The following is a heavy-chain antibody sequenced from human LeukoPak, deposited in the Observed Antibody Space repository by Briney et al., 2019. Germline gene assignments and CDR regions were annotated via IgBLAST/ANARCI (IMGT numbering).Heavy chain of an antibody. CDR3: ARDSRGSSWFFDY. CDR2: ISSSGRTF. CDR1: GFTFSSYE. D-gene: IGHD6-13*01. Sequence: GGSLRLSCAASGFTFSSYEMNWVRQAPGKGLEWVSYISSSGRTFYYADFVKGRFTISRDNGKNSLYLQMNSLRVEDTAVYYCARDSRGSSWFFDYWGQGALVTVSS. J-gene: IGHJ4*02. V-gene: IGHV3-48*03.